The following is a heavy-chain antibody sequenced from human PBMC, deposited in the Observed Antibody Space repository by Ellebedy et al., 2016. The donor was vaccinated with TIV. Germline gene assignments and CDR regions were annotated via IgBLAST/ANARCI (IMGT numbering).Heavy chain of an antibody. CDR3: AKDPGGIAVAVVGN. CDR1: GLTFSSYG. J-gene: IGHJ4*02. Sequence: GESLKISXVASGLTFSSYGMHWVRQAPGKGLEWVAVIWLDEGGKFYADSVRGRFTISRDNSMNTLYLQMNSLRAEDTAVYYCAKDPGGIAVAVVGNWGQGTLVTVSS. D-gene: IGHD6-19*01. V-gene: IGHV3-33*06. CDR2: IWLDEGGK.